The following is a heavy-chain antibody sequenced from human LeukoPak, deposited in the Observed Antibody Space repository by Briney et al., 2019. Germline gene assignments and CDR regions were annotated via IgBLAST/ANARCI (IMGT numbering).Heavy chain of an antibody. D-gene: IGHD3-22*01. V-gene: IGHV4-31*03. Sequence: SQTLSLTCTVSGGSISSGGYYWSWIRQHPGKGLEWIGYIYYSGSTYYNPSLKSRVTISVDTSKNQFSLKLSSVTAADTAVYYCARSGALTMIVVARPHGWFDPWGQGTLVTVSS. J-gene: IGHJ5*02. CDR3: ARSGALTMIVVARPHGWFDP. CDR1: GGSISSGGYY. CDR2: IYYSGST.